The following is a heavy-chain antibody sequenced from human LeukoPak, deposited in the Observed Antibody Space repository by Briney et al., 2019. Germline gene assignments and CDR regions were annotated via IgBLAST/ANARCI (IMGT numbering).Heavy chain of an antibody. CDR3: AKAGVIAIPFDY. CDR1: GFTFSSYA. CDR2: ISGSGGST. Sequence: PGGSLRLSCAASGFTFSSYAMSWVRQAPGEGLEWVSAISGSGGSTYYADPVKGRFTISRDNSKNTLYLQMNSLRAEDTAVYYCAKAGVIAIPFDYWGQGTLVTVSS. V-gene: IGHV3-23*01. D-gene: IGHD2-21*01. J-gene: IGHJ4*02.